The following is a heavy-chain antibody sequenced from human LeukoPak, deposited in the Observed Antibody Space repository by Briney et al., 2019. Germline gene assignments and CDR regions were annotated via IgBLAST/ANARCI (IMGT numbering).Heavy chain of an antibody. CDR3: AREGRDDYGGNPPPGYLDY. Sequence: ASVKVSCKASGGTFSSYAISWVRQAPGQGLEWMGGIIPIFGTANYAQKFQGRVTITTDESTSTAYMELSSLRSEDTAVYYCAREGRDDYGGNPPPGYLDYWGQGTLVTASS. V-gene: IGHV1-69*05. CDR2: IIPIFGTA. D-gene: IGHD4-23*01. J-gene: IGHJ4*02. CDR1: GGTFSSYA.